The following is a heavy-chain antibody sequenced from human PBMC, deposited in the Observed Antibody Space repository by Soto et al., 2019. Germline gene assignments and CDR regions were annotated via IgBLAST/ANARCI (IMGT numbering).Heavy chain of an antibody. J-gene: IGHJ1*01. V-gene: IGHV3-33*08. CDR3: ARGRPKAGSTLPLLDH. D-gene: IGHD3-9*01. CDR1: GFTFSTSG. Sequence: QVQLVESGGGVVQPGRSLRLSCATSGFTFSTSGMHWVRQAPGKGLEWVTVLWYDGSKEYYGYSVKGRFTISRDISKNTLYLQMNNPRDEDTAVYYCARGRPKAGSTLPLLDHWGQGTLVTVSS. CDR2: LWYDGSKE.